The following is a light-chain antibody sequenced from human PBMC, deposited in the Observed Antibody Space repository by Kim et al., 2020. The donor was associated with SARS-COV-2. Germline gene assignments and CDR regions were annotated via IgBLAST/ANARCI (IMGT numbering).Light chain of an antibody. CDR1: KLGDKY. CDR2: QDN. J-gene: IGLJ2*01. CDR3: QAWDSSTVI. Sequence: VSPEQTASLTCSGDKLGDKYVCWYQQKPGQSPVLIIYQDNKRPSGIPERFSGSNSGNTATLTISGTQAMDEADFYCQAWDSSTVIFGGGTKLTVL. V-gene: IGLV3-1*01.